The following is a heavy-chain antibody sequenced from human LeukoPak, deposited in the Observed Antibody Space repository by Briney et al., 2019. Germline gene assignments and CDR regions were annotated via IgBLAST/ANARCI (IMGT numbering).Heavy chain of an antibody. CDR2: IDPQSGGT. CDR1: ASCFTAYW. J-gene: IGHJ4*02. V-gene: IGHV1-2*02. Sequence: GAAVYLSCTASASCFTAYWFHRVRQAHGPGHGLLGRIDPQSGGTSSAQKFQGRVTMTRDTSISTVYMELSGLRSDDSASYYCMRDYPLQRFDYWGQGTLVTVSS. CDR3: MRDYPLQRFDY.